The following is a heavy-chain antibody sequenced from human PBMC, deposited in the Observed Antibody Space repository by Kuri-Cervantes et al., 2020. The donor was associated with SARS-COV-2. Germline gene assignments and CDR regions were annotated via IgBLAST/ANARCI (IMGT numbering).Heavy chain of an antibody. D-gene: IGHD3-22*01. CDR3: ARVPPPYYYDSSGYPRKYYYYMDV. CDR2: IYYSGST. CDR1: GGSISSYY. Sequence: SETLSLTCTVSGGSISSYYWSWIRQPPGKGLEWIGYIYYSGSTNYNPSLKSRVTISVDTSKNQFSLKLSSVTAADTAVYYCARVPPPYYYDSSGYPRKYYYYMDVWGKGTTVTVSS. V-gene: IGHV4-59*01. J-gene: IGHJ6*03.